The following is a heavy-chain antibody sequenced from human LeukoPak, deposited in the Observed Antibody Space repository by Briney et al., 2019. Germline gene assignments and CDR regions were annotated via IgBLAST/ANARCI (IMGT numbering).Heavy chain of an antibody. CDR2: INHSGST. CDR3: ARGGIAAANWFDP. V-gene: IGHV4-34*01. Sequence: SETLSLTCAVYGGSFRGYYWSWIRQPPGKGLEWIGEINHSGSTNYNPSLKSRVTISVDTSKNQFSLKLSSVTAADTAVYYCARGGIAAANWFDPWGQGTLVTVSS. J-gene: IGHJ5*02. D-gene: IGHD6-13*01. CDR1: GGSFRGYY.